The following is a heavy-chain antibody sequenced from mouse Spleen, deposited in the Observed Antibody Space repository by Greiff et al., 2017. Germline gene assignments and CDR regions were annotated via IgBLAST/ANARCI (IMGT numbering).Heavy chain of an antibody. V-gene: IGHV14-2*01. Sequence: VQLKESGAELVKPGASVKLSCTASGFNIKDYYMHWVKQRTEQGLEWIGRIDPEDGETKYAPKFQGKATITADTSSNTAYLQLSSLTSEDTAVYYCARGTDGYYTPNYAMDYWGQGTSVTVSS. CDR2: IDPEDGET. J-gene: IGHJ4*01. CDR1: GFNIKDYY. CDR3: ARGTDGYYTPNYAMDY. D-gene: IGHD2-3*01.